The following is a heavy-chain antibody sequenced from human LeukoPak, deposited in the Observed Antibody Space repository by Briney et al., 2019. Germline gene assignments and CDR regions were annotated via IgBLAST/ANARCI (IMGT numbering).Heavy chain of an antibody. CDR3: ARASLADYYYDSSGYIDY. J-gene: IGHJ4*02. Sequence: GGSLRLSCAAPGFTFSSYALSWVRQAPGKGLEWVAVISYDGSNKYYADSVKGRFTISRDNSKNTLYLQMNSLRAEDTAVYYCARASLADYYYDSSGYIDYWGQGTLVTVSS. D-gene: IGHD3-22*01. CDR2: ISYDGSNK. V-gene: IGHV3-30-3*01. CDR1: GFTFSSYA.